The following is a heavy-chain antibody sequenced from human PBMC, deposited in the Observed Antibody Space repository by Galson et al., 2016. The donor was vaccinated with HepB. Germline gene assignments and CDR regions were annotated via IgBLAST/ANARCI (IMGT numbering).Heavy chain of an antibody. V-gene: IGHV4-34*01. J-gene: IGHJ4*02. CDR1: GGSFSDYN. CDR3: ARGRSSGWFQ. D-gene: IGHD6-19*01. CDR2: INHSGST. Sequence: LSLTCAVYGGSFSDYNWNWIRQPPGKGLEWIGEINHSGSTNYNPSLKSRVTISVDTSKKQVSLKVTSATAADTAVYYCARGRSSGWFQWGQGTLVTVSS.